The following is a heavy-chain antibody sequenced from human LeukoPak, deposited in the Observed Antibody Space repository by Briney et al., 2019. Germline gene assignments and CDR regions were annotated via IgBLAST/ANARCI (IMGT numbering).Heavy chain of an antibody. CDR1: GFTFSGSA. D-gene: IGHD3-22*01. V-gene: IGHV3-73*01. Sequence: GESLRLSCATSGFTFSGSAIHWVRQASGKGLEWVGRIRSKANNYATTDVASVRGRFTISRDDSKNTAYLQMNSLKTEDTAVYYCTRPSFDSSVSGVVYWGQGTLVTVSS. J-gene: IGHJ4*02. CDR3: TRPSFDSSVSGVVY. CDR2: IRSKANNYAT.